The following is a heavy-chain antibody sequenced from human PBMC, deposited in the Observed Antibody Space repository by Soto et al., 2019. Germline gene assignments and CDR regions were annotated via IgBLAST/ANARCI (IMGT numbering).Heavy chain of an antibody. CDR1: GYSFPNYW. CDR3: VREYTSSLTFDY. Sequence: GESLKISCEGSGYSFPNYWIGWVRQMPGKGLEWMGFIYPGDSDTKYNPSFQGQVTISVDKSLRTAYLQWSGLKASNTAMYYCVREYTSSLTFDYWGQGTLVTVSS. J-gene: IGHJ4*02. D-gene: IGHD2-2*01. CDR2: IYPGDSDT. V-gene: IGHV5-51*01.